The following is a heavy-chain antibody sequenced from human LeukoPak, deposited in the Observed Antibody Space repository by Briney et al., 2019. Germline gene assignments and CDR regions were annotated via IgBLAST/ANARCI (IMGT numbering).Heavy chain of an antibody. Sequence: SETLSLTCTVSGGSISSGGYYWSWIRQHPGKGLEWIGYIYYSGSTYYNPSLKSRVTISVDTSKNQFSLKLSSVTAADTAVYYCARSQNYYGSGDYWSQGTLVTVSS. CDR2: IYYSGST. CDR1: GGSISSGGYY. V-gene: IGHV4-31*03. D-gene: IGHD3-10*01. J-gene: IGHJ4*02. CDR3: ARSQNYYGSGDY.